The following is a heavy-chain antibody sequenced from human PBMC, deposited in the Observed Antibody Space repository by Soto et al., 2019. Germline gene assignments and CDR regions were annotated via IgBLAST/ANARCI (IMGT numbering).Heavy chain of an antibody. CDR2: PCCSGST. CDR1: GGSVSSSSFV. D-gene: IGHD3-22*01. CDR3: ARNYYDGSGLFY. V-gene: IGHV4-39*01. Sequence: SETLSLPCAASGGSVSSSSFVWVWSRQPPGKGLEWIGSPCCSGSTYYNPSLKSRVTISVDTSKNQFSLKLNSVTAADTAIYFCARNYYDGSGLFYWGQGTLVTVSS. J-gene: IGHJ4*02.